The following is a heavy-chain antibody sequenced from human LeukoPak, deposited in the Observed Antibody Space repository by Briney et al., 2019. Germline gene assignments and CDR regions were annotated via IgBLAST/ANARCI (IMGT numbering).Heavy chain of an antibody. CDR1: GGTFSSYA. Sequence: SVKVSCKASGGTFSSYAISWVRQAPGQGLEWMGGIIPIFGTANFAQKFQGRVTITTDESTSTAYMELNSLRSEDTAVYYCASTGGSGWNNWFDPWGQGALVTVSS. CDR2: IIPIFGTA. J-gene: IGHJ5*02. CDR3: ASTGGSGWNNWFDP. D-gene: IGHD6-19*01. V-gene: IGHV1-69*05.